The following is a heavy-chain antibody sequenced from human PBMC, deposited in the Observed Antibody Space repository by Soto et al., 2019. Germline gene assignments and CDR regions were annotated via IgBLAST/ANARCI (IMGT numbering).Heavy chain of an antibody. Sequence: QVQLVQSGAEVKKPGSSVKVSCKASGGTFSSYTISWVRQAPGQGLEWMGRIIPILGIANYAQKFQGRVTITADKSTSTAYMEASSLRSEGTAVYYCARGQAGQYDWFDPWGQGTLVTVSS. CDR2: IIPILGIA. D-gene: IGHD6-19*01. V-gene: IGHV1-69*02. J-gene: IGHJ5*02. CDR1: GGTFSSYT. CDR3: ARGQAGQYDWFDP.